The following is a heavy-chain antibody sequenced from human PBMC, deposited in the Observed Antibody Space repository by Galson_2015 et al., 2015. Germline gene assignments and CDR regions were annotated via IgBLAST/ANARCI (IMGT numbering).Heavy chain of an antibody. D-gene: IGHD1-26*01. Sequence: SLRLSCAVSGFIFSSYRMNWVRQAPGKGLEWVSYIRTGSSAIYYADSVKGRFTISRDDAKNSLYLQMSSLRDEDTGIYYCARVPTAGFYTMDSWGQGTLVTVFS. CDR3: ARVPTAGFYTMDS. CDR1: GFIFSSYR. V-gene: IGHV3-48*02. J-gene: IGHJ4*02. CDR2: IRTGSSAI.